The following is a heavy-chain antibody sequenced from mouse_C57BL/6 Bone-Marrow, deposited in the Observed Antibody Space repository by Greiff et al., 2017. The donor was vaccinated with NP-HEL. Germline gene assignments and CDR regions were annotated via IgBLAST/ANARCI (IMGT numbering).Heavy chain of an antibody. CDR3: ARREYDYDKGYYFDY. V-gene: IGHV1-63*01. D-gene: IGHD2-4*01. J-gene: IGHJ2*01. CDR2: IYPGGGYT. CDR1: GYTFTNYW. Sequence: QVQLQQSGAELVRPGTSVKMSCKASGYTFTNYWIGWAKQRPGHGLEWIGDIYPGGGYTNYNEKSKGKATLTADKSSSTAYMQFSSLTSEDSAIYYCARREYDYDKGYYFDYWGQGTTLTVSS.